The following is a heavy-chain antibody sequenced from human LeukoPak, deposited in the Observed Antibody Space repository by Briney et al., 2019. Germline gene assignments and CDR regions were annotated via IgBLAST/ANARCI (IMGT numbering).Heavy chain of an antibody. CDR2: VYPRDSDT. J-gene: IGHJ4*02. D-gene: IGHD1-20*01. V-gene: IGHV5-51*01. CDR3: ARPGERSRRNWNLDQ. CDR1: GYSFSNYW. Sequence: GESLKISCKASGYSFSNYWIGWVRQVPGKGLEWMGIVYPRDSDTRYSPSFQGQVTISADKSISTAYLQWSSLKASDTAVYYCARPGERSRRNWNLDQWGQGTLVTVSS.